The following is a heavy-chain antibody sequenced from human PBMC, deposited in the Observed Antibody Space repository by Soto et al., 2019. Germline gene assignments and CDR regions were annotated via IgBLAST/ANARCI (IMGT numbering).Heavy chain of an antibody. V-gene: IGHV1-3*01. CDR1: GYTFTSYA. CDR3: ARLRDYYYGIDV. J-gene: IGHJ6*02. CDR2: INAGNGNT. Sequence: ASVKVSCKASGYTFTSYAMHWVRQAPGQRLEWMGWINAGNGNTKYSQKFQGRVTITRDTSASTAYMELSSLRSEDTAVYYCARLRDYYYGIDVRGQRTTVTVSS.